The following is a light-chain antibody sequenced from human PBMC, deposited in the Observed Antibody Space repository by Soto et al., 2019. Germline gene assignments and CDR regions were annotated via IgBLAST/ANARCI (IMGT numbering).Light chain of an antibody. J-gene: IGKJ2*01. V-gene: IGKV3-11*01. CDR2: DAS. CDR1: QSVSSY. CDR3: QQRSNWLPYT. Sequence: EIVLPQSPATLSLSPGERATLSCRASQSVSSYLAWYQQKPGQAPRLLIYDASNRATGIPARFSGSGSGTDFTLPISSLEPEDFAVYYCQQRSNWLPYTFGQGTKLEIK.